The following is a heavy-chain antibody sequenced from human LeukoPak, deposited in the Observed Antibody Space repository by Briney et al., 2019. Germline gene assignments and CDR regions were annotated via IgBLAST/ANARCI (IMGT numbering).Heavy chain of an antibody. CDR2: ISGSGGGP. Sequence: GGSLRLSCAASGCTFSSCAMSWVRQAPGKGLEWVSGISGSGGGPIYADSVKGRFTISRDNSKNTLYLQMNSLRAEDTALYYCAKRMTTVTNFDYWGQGTLVTVSS. V-gene: IGHV3-23*01. J-gene: IGHJ4*02. D-gene: IGHD4-17*01. CDR1: GCTFSSCA. CDR3: AKRMTTVTNFDY.